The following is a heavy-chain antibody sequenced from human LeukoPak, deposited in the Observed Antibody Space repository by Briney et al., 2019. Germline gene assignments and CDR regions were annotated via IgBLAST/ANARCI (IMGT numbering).Heavy chain of an antibody. V-gene: IGHV1-18*01. J-gene: IGHJ4*02. Sequence: ASVKVSRKASGYTFTSYDINWVRQAPGQGLEWMGWISPYNGNTNYAQKFQGRVTMTTDTSTSTAYMEVRSLRSDDTAVYYCARERESAVYLETCDYWGQGTLVTVSS. CDR1: GYTFTSYD. CDR3: ARERESAVYLETCDY. D-gene: IGHD1-20*01. CDR2: ISPYNGNT.